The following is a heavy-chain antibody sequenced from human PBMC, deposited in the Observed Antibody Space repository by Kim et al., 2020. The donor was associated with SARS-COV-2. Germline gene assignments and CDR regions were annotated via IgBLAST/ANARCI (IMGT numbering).Heavy chain of an antibody. CDR2: INPGNGNT. J-gene: IGHJ6*03. V-gene: IGHV1-3*01. Sequence: ASVKVSCKASGYTFTSYAMHWVRQAPGQRLEWMGWINPGNGNTKYSQKFQGRVTITRDTSASTAYMELSSLRSEDTAVYYCARDSYYDIFRYYYYYMDVWGKGTTVTVSS. CDR1: GYTFTSYA. CDR3: ARDSYYDIFRYYYYYMDV. D-gene: IGHD3-9*01.